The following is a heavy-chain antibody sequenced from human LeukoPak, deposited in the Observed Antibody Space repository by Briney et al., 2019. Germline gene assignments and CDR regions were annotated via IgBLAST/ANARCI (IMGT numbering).Heavy chain of an antibody. D-gene: IGHD2-15*01. Sequence: PSETLSLTCTVSGGSISSGSYYWGWIRQPPGKGLEWIGSMYYSGSTNYNPSLKSRVTISVDTSKNQFSLKLNSVTAADTAVYYCARFRIGLSYYFDYWGQGTLVTVSS. J-gene: IGHJ4*02. V-gene: IGHV4-39*01. CDR3: ARFRIGLSYYFDY. CDR1: GGSISSGSYY. CDR2: MYYSGST.